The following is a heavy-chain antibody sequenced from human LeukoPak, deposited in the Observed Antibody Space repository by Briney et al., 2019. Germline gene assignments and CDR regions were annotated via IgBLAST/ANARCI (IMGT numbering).Heavy chain of an antibody. CDR1: GGSISSYH. D-gene: IGHD3-10*01. V-gene: IGHV4-59*12. J-gene: IGHJ3*02. CDR3: ARRQGYYGSGLSFDI. CDR2: IYYSGST. Sequence: SETLSLTCTVSGGSISSYHWSWIRQPPGKGLECIGFIYYSGSTNYNPSLKSRVTISVDTSKNQFSLKLSSVTAADTAIYYCARRQGYYGSGLSFDIWGQGTMVTVSS.